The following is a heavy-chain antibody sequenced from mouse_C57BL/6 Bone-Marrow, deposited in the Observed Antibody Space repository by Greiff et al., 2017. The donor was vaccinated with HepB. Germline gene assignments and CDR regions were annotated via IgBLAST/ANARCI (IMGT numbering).Heavy chain of an antibody. J-gene: IGHJ2*01. Sequence: QVHVKQPGAELVKPGASVKLSCKASGYTFTSYWMQWVKQRPGQGLEWIGEIDPSDSYTNYNQKFKGKATLTVDKSSSTAYMQLSSLTSEDSAVYYCASPNSDYFDYWGQGTTLTVSS. V-gene: IGHV1-50*01. CDR3: ASPNSDYFDY. CDR2: IDPSDSYT. CDR1: GYTFTSYW.